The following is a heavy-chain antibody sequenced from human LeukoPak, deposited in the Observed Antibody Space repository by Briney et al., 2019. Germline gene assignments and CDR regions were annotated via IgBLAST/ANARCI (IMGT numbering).Heavy chain of an antibody. CDR3: ARDGLTIFGVATLDY. Sequence: SQTLSLTCTVSGGSISSGSYYWSWIRQPAGKGLEWIGRIYTSGSTNYNPSLKSRVTISVDTSKNQFSLKPSSVTAADTAVYYCARDGLTIFGVATLDYWGQGTLVTVSS. J-gene: IGHJ4*02. CDR2: IYTSGST. D-gene: IGHD3-3*01. CDR1: GGSISSGSYY. V-gene: IGHV4-61*02.